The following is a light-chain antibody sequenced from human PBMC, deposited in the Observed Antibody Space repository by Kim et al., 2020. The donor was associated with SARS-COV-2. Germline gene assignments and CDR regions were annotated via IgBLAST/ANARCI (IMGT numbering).Light chain of an antibody. CDR2: GAS. CDR1: QDIRND. V-gene: IGKV1-17*01. CDR3: QQYNNLPLT. Sequence: ASVGDRVTITCRASQDIRNDLGWYQQNPGRAPKRLIYGASSLQSGVPSRFSGSGSGTEFTLTISSVQPEDLATYFCQQYNNLPLTFGPGTKVDIK. J-gene: IGKJ3*01.